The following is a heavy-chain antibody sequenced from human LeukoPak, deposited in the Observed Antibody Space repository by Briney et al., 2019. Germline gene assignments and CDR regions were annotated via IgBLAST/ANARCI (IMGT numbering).Heavy chain of an antibody. CDR2: IYYSGST. Sequence: SETLSLTCTVSGGSISSYYWSWIRQPPGKGLEWIGYIYYSGSTNYNPSLKSRVTISVDTSKNQFSLKLSSVPAADTAVYYCASTPRHGAQFDYWGQGTLVTVSS. V-gene: IGHV4-59*08. J-gene: IGHJ4*02. CDR1: GGSISSYY. CDR3: ASTPRHGAQFDY.